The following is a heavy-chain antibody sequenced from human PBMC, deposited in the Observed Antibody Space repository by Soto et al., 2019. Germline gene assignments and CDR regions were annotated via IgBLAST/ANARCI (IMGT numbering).Heavy chain of an antibody. J-gene: IGHJ6*02. CDR3: ARGGLQHALDV. D-gene: IGHD6-13*01. CDR2: VNNDGTDT. Sequence: VGSLRLSCAASGFTFSNYWMYWVRQAPGKGLVWVSRVNNDGTDTTHADSVKGRFTISRDNAENTLHLQMNSLRAEDTAVYYCARGGLQHALDVWGQGSTVTVSS. V-gene: IGHV3-74*03. CDR1: GFTFSNYW.